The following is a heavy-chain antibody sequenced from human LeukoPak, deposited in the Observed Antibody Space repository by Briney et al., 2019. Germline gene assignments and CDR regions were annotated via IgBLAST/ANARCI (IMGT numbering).Heavy chain of an antibody. CDR2: INPNSGGT. Sequence: ASVKVSCKASGYTFTGYYMHWVRQAPGQGLEWMGRINPNSGGTNYAQKFQGRVTMTRDTSTSTVYMELSSLRSEDTAVYYCARPYNWNLIPMVRGVTDNAFDIWGQGTMVTVSS. J-gene: IGHJ3*02. CDR3: ARPYNWNLIPMVRGVTDNAFDI. D-gene: IGHD3-10*01. CDR1: GYTFTGYY. V-gene: IGHV1-2*06.